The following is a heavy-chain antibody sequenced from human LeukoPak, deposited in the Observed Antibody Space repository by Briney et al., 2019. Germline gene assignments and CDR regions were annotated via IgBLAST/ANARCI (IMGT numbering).Heavy chain of an antibody. D-gene: IGHD2-2*02. Sequence: SETLSLTCTVSGGSFSSGSYYWSWIRQPPGRGLEWIGYIYYSGSTNYNPSLKSRVTISVDTSKNQFSLKLSSVTAADTAVYYCARSDRVPAAIVGYYGMDVWGKGTTVTVSS. CDR2: IYYSGST. V-gene: IGHV4-61*01. CDR1: GGSFSSGSYY. CDR3: ARSDRVPAAIVGYYGMDV. J-gene: IGHJ6*04.